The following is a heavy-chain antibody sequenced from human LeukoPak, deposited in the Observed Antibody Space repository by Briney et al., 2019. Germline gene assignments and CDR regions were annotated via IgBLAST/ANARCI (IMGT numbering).Heavy chain of an antibody. Sequence: PGGSLRLSCAASGFTFSSYGMHWVRQAPGKGLEWVAGISYDGPNKYYADFVKGRFTVSRDNSKNTLYLQMNSLRPEDTALYYCAKDRAARGRGNYFYMDVWGKGTTVTVSS. CDR1: GFTFSSYG. V-gene: IGHV3-30*18. J-gene: IGHJ6*03. CDR2: ISYDGPNK. D-gene: IGHD2/OR15-2a*01. CDR3: AKDRAARGRGNYFYMDV.